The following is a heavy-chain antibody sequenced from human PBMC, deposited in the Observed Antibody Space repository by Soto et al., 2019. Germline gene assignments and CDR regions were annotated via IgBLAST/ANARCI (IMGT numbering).Heavy chain of an antibody. D-gene: IGHD3-10*01. CDR1: GFTFNYAW. CDR3: AKGAPTGTFLDY. CDR2: IRTKTDDEAT. V-gene: IGHV3-15*01. J-gene: IGHJ4*02. Sequence: EVQLVESGGGLVKPGESLRLSCTASGFTFNYAWMSWVRQAPGKGLEWVARIRTKTDDEATDYAAPVKGRFSVSRDDSKNTVHLQMNSLKTEDTAVYYCAKGAPTGTFLDYWGQGILVTVSS.